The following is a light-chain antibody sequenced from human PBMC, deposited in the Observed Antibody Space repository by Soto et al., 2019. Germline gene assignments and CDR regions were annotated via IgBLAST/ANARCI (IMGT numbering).Light chain of an antibody. CDR3: QQRSNWPPIT. Sequence: ESVLTQSPGTLSLSPGERATLSCRASQSVSSNLAWYQQKPGQAPRLLIYGASNRATGIPARFSGSGSGTDFTLTISSLEPEDFAVYYCQQRSNWPPITFGQGTRLEIK. J-gene: IGKJ5*01. CDR2: GAS. V-gene: IGKV3-11*01. CDR1: QSVSSN.